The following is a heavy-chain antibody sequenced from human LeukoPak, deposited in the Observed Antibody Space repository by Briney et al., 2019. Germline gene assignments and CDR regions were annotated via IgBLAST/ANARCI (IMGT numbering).Heavy chain of an antibody. V-gene: IGHV4-34*01. CDR1: GGSFSGYY. Sequence: PSETLSLTCAVYGGSFSGYYWSWIRQPPGKGLEWIGEINHSGSTNYNPSLKSRVTISVDTSKNQFSLKLSSVTAADTAVYYCARWDYYDSSGHNWFDPWGQGTLVTVSS. J-gene: IGHJ5*02. D-gene: IGHD3-22*01. CDR2: INHSGST. CDR3: ARWDYYDSSGHNWFDP.